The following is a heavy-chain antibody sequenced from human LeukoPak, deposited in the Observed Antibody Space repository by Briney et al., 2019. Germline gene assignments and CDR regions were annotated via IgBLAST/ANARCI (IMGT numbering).Heavy chain of an antibody. V-gene: IGHV3-30*04. Sequence: GGSLRLSCAASGFTFGNYAMHWVRQAPGKGLEWVSVISYDGSNKYYADSVKGRFTISRDNSKNTLYLQMNSLRAEDTAVYYCAKEYLGGFDAFDIWGQGTMVTVSS. CDR2: ISYDGSNK. CDR3: AKEYLGGFDAFDI. D-gene: IGHD3-16*01. CDR1: GFTFGNYA. J-gene: IGHJ3*02.